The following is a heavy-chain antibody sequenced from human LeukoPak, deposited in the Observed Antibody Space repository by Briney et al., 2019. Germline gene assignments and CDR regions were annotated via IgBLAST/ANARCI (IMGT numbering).Heavy chain of an antibody. V-gene: IGHV1-69*05. CDR2: IIPIFGTA. J-gene: IGHJ4*02. CDR3: ARSGYYGSGSYYNPLYYFDY. D-gene: IGHD3-10*01. CDR1: GGTFSSYA. Sequence: SVKVSCMASGGTFSSYAISWVRQAPGQGLEWMGRIIPIFGTANYAQKFQGRVTITTDESTSTAYMELSSLRSEDTAVYYCARSGYYGSGSYYNPLYYFDYWGQGTLVTVSS.